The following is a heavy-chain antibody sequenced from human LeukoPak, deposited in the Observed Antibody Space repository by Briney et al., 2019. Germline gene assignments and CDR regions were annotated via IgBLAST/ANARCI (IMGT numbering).Heavy chain of an antibody. CDR3: ARYYDFWSGYFLPPSYYYYGMDV. V-gene: IGHV7-4-1*02. Sequence: ASVKVSGKASGYTFTSYAMNWVRQAPGQGLEWMGWINTNTGNPTYAQGFTGRFVFSLDTSVSTAYLQISSLKAEDTAVYYCARYYDFWSGYFLPPSYYYYGMDVWGQGTTVTVTS. CDR1: GYTFTSYA. D-gene: IGHD3-3*01. J-gene: IGHJ6*02. CDR2: INTNTGNP.